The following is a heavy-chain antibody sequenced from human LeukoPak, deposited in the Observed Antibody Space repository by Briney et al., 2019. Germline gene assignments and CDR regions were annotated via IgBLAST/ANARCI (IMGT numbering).Heavy chain of an antibody. V-gene: IGHV4-30-2*01. D-gene: IGHD4-17*01. CDR3: ARDRYGDHTYFDY. CDR1: GGSISSGDYY. J-gene: IGHJ4*02. CDR2: IYHSGST. Sequence: PSETLSLTCSVSGGSISSGDYYWSWIRQPPGRGLEWIGYIYHSGSTYYNPSLKSRLTISVDRSKNQLSLKLSSVTAADTAVYYCARDRYGDHTYFDYWGQGTLVTVSS.